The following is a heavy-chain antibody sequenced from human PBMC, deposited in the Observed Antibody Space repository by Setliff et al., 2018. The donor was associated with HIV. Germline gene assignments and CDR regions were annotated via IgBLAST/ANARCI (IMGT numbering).Heavy chain of an antibody. J-gene: IGHJ1*01. CDR1: GYSLTGLS. D-gene: IGHD3-22*01. CDR2: FDPEDGET. Sequence: EASVKVSCKVSGYSLTGLSIHWVRQAPGKGLEWMGGFDPEDGETVYAQKLQGRVTMTEDTSTDTAYMELSSLRSEDTAMYYCATIRAYYYDSSGQEYFQYWGHGTLVTVSS. V-gene: IGHV1-24*01. CDR3: ATIRAYYYDSSGQEYFQY.